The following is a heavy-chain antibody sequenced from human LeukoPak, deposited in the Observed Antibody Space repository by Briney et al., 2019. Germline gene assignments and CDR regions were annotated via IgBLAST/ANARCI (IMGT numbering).Heavy chain of an antibody. CDR2: ISAYNGNT. J-gene: IGHJ6*03. D-gene: IGHD3-16*01. CDR3: ARGGKPIPPNWYVWHLPYYYMDV. Sequence: ASVKVSCKASGYTFTSYGISWVRQAPGQGLKWMGWISAYNGNTNYAQKFQGRVTMTRDMSTRTDYMELSSLRYEDTAVYYCARGGKPIPPNWYVWHLPYYYMDVWGKGTTVTVSS. V-gene: IGHV1-18*01. CDR1: GYTFTSYG.